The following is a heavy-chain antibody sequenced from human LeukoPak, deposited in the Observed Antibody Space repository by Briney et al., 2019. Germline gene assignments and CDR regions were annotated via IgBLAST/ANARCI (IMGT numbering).Heavy chain of an antibody. CDR3: ARDAHCSSTSCYKPLWYFDL. Sequence: GGSLGLSCAASGFTFSSFWMSWVRQAPGKGLEWVANIYQDGSEKYFVDSVKGRFTISRDNAKNSLYPEMNSLRAEDTALYHCARDAHCSSTSCYKPLWYFDLWGRGTLVTVSS. D-gene: IGHD2-2*02. J-gene: IGHJ2*01. V-gene: IGHV3-7*01. CDR2: IYQDGSEK. CDR1: GFTFSSFW.